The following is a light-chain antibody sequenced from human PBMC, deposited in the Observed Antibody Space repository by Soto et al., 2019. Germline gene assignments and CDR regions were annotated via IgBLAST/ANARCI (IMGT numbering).Light chain of an antibody. CDR3: LQDSKYPRT. CDR1: QGIRNE. Sequence: AIQMTQSPSSLSASVGDRVTITCRASQGIRNELGWYQQRPGKAPKLLIYAASTLESGVPSRFSASGSGTDVTLTISSLRPEDFATYYCLQDSKYPRTFGQGTKVEIK. V-gene: IGKV1-6*01. CDR2: AAS. J-gene: IGKJ1*01.